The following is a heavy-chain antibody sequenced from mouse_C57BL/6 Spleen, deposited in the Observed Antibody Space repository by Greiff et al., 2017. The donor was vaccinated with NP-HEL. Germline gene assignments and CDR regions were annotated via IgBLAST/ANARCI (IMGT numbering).Heavy chain of an antibody. D-gene: IGHD3-2*02. CDR3: ARSEAQATFDY. Sequence: QVQLQQPGAELVKPGASVKLSCTASGYTFTSYWMHWVKQRPGQGLEWIGMIHPNSGSTNYNEKFKSKATLTVDKSSSTAYMQLSSLTSEDSAVYYCARSEAQATFDYWGQGTTLTVSS. CDR2: IHPNSGST. J-gene: IGHJ2*01. CDR1: GYTFTSYW. V-gene: IGHV1-64*01.